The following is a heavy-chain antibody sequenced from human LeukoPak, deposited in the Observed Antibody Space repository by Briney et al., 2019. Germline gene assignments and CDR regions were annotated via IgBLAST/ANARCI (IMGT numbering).Heavy chain of an antibody. Sequence: SETLSLTCTVTGGSFSTYYWGWIRQPPGKGLEWIGSIYYSGSTYYNPSLKSRVTISVDTSKNQFSLKLSSVTAADTAVYHCARSHYHDSSGYPWEYYFDYWGQGTLVTVSS. J-gene: IGHJ4*02. D-gene: IGHD3-22*01. CDR2: IYYSGST. CDR1: GGSFSTYY. V-gene: IGHV4-39*01. CDR3: ARSHYHDSSGYPWEYYFDY.